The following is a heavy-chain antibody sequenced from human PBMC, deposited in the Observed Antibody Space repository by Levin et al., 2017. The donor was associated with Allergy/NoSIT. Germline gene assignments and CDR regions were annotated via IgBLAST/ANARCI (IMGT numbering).Heavy chain of an antibody. D-gene: IGHD3-16*01. CDR3: ASWFGPTFGGVSGRFDY. Sequence: SETLSLTCAVSGGSISSSNWWSWVRQPPGKGLEWIGEIYHSGSTNYNPSLKSRVTISVDKSKNQFSLKLSSVTAADTAVYYCASWFGPTFGGVSGRFDYWGQGTLVTVSS. V-gene: IGHV4-4*02. CDR2: IYHSGST. J-gene: IGHJ4*02. CDR1: GGSISSSNW.